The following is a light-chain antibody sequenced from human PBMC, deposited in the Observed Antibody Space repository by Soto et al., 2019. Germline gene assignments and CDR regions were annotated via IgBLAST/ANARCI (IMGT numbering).Light chain of an antibody. J-gene: IGLJ2*01. Sequence: QSALTQPASASGSPGQSITISCTGTSSDVGSYNLVSWYQQHPGKAPKLMIYEGSKRPSGVSNRFSGSKSGNTASLTISGLQAEDEADYYCCSYAGSSTFGVFGGGTKLTVL. CDR3: CSYAGSSTFGV. CDR1: SSDVGSYNL. V-gene: IGLV2-23*03. CDR2: EGS.